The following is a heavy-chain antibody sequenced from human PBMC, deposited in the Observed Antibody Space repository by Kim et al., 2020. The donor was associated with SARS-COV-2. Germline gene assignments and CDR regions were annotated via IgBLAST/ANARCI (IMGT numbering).Heavy chain of an antibody. CDR1: GDSMSNYY. CDR2: IYYSGNT. CDR3: AREIDYSGWFNY. J-gene: IGHJ4*02. Sequence: SETLSLTCTVSGDSMSNYYWSWIRQPPGKGLEWIGYIYYSGNTDYNPSLKSRVTISLDTSKNQFSLKPTSVTAADTAVYYCAREIDYSGWFNYWGQGTLVTVSS. D-gene: IGHD6-19*01. V-gene: IGHV4-59*01.